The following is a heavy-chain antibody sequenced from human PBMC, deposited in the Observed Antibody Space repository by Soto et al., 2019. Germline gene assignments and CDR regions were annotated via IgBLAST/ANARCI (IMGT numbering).Heavy chain of an antibody. CDR3: AKEGATRDRAPGPFDY. J-gene: IGHJ4*02. CDR1: GFTFSSYG. CDR2: ISYDGSNK. Sequence: GGSLRLSCAASGFTFSSYGMHWVRQAPGKGLEWVAVISYDGSNKYYADSVKGRFTISRDNSKNTLYLQMNSLRAEDTAVYYCAKEGATRDRAPGPFDYWGQGTLVTVSS. D-gene: IGHD1-26*01. V-gene: IGHV3-30*18.